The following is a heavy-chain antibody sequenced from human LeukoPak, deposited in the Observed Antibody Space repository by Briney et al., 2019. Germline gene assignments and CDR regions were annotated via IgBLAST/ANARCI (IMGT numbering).Heavy chain of an antibody. Sequence: GGYLRLSCAASGFTFSSYAMHWVRQAPGKGLEWVAVISYDGSNKYYADSVKGRFTISRDNSKNTLYLQMNSLRAEDTAVYYCARAYGLDYWGQGTLVTVSS. CDR1: GFTFSSYA. CDR2: ISYDGSNK. CDR3: ARAYGLDY. V-gene: IGHV3-30-3*01. J-gene: IGHJ4*02. D-gene: IGHD4-17*01.